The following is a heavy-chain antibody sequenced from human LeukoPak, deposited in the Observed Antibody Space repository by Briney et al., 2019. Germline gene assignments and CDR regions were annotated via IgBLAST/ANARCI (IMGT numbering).Heavy chain of an antibody. CDR3: AKCRGGGGEYWHFDL. CDR1: GFPFSSFA. V-gene: IGHV3-23*01. Sequence: GGSLRLSCVASGFPFSSFAMTWVRQAPGKGLGWVSALSGSGGSANYADSVKDRFTISRDNSKNTLYLQLNSLRAEDSAVYYCAKCRGGGGEYWHFDLWGRGILVSVSS. J-gene: IGHJ2*01. CDR2: LSGSGGSA. D-gene: IGHD2-15*01.